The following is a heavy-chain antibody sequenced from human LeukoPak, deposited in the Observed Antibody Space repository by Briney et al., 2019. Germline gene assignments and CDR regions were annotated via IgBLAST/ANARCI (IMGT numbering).Heavy chain of an antibody. CDR1: GFTFSSYA. D-gene: IGHD1-14*01. Sequence: GGSLRLSCAASGFTFSSYAMSWVRQAPGKGLEWVSAISGSGVTTYYADSVKGRFTISRDNSKNTLYLQMNSLRAEDTAVCYCAKHANHFYYYYMDVWGKGTTATVSS. CDR3: AKHANHFYYYYMDV. V-gene: IGHV3-23*01. J-gene: IGHJ6*03. CDR2: ISGSGVTT.